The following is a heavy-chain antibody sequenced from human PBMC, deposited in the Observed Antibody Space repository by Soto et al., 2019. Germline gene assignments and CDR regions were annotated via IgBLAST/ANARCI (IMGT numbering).Heavy chain of an antibody. V-gene: IGHV4-61*01. J-gene: IGHJ5*02. CDR1: GGSVSSGSYY. CDR2: IYYSGST. Sequence: PSETLSLTCTVSGGSVSSGSYYWSWIRQPPGKGLEWIGYIYYSGSTNYNPSLKSRVTISVDTSKNQFSLKLSSVTAADTAVYYCAREKLYCSGGSCATRWFDPWGQGTLVTVSS. CDR3: AREKLYCSGGSCATRWFDP. D-gene: IGHD2-15*01.